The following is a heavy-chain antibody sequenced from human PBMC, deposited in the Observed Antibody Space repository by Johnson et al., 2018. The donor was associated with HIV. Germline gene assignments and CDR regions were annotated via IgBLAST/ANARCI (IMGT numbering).Heavy chain of an antibody. Sequence: QVQLVESGGGVVQPGRSLRLSCAASGFTFSSYAMHWVRQAPGKGLEWVAVISYDGSNKYYVDSVKGRFTIYRDNSKNTLYLQMNSLRAEDTAVYYCARGPYSSSWYPWRLGAFDIWGQGKMVTVSS. J-gene: IGHJ3*02. CDR3: ARGPYSSSWYPWRLGAFDI. CDR1: GFTFSSYA. D-gene: IGHD6-13*01. CDR2: ISYDGSNK. V-gene: IGHV3-30-3*01.